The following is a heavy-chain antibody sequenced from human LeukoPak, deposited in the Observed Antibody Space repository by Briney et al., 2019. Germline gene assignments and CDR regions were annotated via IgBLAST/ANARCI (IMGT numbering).Heavy chain of an antibody. J-gene: IGHJ4*02. D-gene: IGHD6-13*01. Sequence: GGSLRLSCSASGFTFRSYAMHWVRQAPAKGLAGVAFISYDGSNPYYAHSVKGRFTISRDTSKNTLSLQMNSLRAEDTAVYYCARTYSRNSHATVDYWGQGTLVTVSS. V-gene: IGHV3-30*04. CDR3: ARTYSRNSHATVDY. CDR2: ISYDGSNP. CDR1: GFTFRSYA.